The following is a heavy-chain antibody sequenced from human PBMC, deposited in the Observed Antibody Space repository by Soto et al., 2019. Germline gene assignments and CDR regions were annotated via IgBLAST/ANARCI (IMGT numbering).Heavy chain of an antibody. CDR3: ARHYDILTGYPPFDY. J-gene: IGHJ4*02. V-gene: IGHV4-39*01. Sequence: PEETLSLTCTVSGGSISSSSYYWGWIRQPPGKGLEWIGSIFYSGSTYYNPSLKSRVTISVDTSKNQFSLKLTSVTAADTAVYYCARHYDILTGYPPFDYWGQGTLVTVSS. D-gene: IGHD3-9*01. CDR1: GGSISSSSYY. CDR2: IFYSGST.